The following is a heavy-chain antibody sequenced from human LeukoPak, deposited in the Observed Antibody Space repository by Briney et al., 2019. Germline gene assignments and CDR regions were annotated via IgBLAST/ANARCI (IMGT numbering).Heavy chain of an antibody. CDR2: IYTSGST. CDR1: GGSISSYY. J-gene: IGHJ4*02. Sequence: SETLSLTCTVSGGSISSYYWSWIRQPAGKGLEWIGRIYTSGSTNYNPSLKSRVTMSVDTSKNQFSLKLSSVTAADTAVYYCARGGYDILTGPLDYWGQGTLVTVSS. D-gene: IGHD3-9*01. V-gene: IGHV4-4*07. CDR3: ARGGYDILTGPLDY.